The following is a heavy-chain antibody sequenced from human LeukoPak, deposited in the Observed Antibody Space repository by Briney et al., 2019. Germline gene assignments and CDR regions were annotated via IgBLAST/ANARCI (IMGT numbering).Heavy chain of an antibody. CDR2: IYTSGTT. Sequence: SETLSLTCTVSGDSISSYYWTWIRQPAGKGLEWIGLIYTSGTTKYNPSLKSRVTMSLDTSKNQFSLRLSSATAADTAIYYCASDFSYWGHGTLVTVSS. V-gene: IGHV4-4*07. CDR3: ASDFSY. CDR1: GDSISSYY. J-gene: IGHJ4*01.